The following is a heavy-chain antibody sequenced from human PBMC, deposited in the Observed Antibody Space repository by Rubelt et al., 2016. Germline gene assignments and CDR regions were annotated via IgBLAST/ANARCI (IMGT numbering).Heavy chain of an antibody. CDR3: ASAVGYQNQGNFQH. V-gene: IGHV1-46*01. CDR1: GYTFTSYY. J-gene: IGHJ1*01. Sequence: QVQLVQSGAEVKKPGASVKVSCKASGYTFTSYYMHWVRQAPGHGLEWMGIINPSGGSTSYAQKFQGRVTMTRDTSTSTVYMELGSLRSEDTAVYYCASAVGYQNQGNFQHWGQGTLSPSPQ. CDR2: INPSGGST. D-gene: IGHD3-16*02.